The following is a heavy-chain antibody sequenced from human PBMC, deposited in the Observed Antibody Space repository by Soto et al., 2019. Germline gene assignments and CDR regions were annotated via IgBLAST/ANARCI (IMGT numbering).Heavy chain of an antibody. CDR3: ATSYYYDSSGYYRLGRFDY. J-gene: IGHJ4*02. V-gene: IGHV1-24*01. CDR2: FDPEDGET. Sequence: GASVKVSCKVSGYTLTELSMHWVRQAPGKGLEWMGGFDPEDGETIYAQKFQGRVTMTDDTSTDTAYMELSSLRSEDTAVYYCATSYYYDSSGYYRLGRFDYWGQGTLVTVSS. CDR1: GYTLTELS. D-gene: IGHD3-22*01.